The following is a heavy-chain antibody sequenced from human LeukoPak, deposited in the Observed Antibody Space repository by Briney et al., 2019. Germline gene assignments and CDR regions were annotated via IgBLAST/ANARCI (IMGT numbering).Heavy chain of an antibody. Sequence: GGSLRLSCAVSGFTFSIYAMSWVRQAPGKGLEWVSTISSSGGSTYYADSVKGRFTISRDDSKNTLYLQMNSLRAEDTAVYYCAKDRQLWPTYNWFDPWGQGTLVTVSS. V-gene: IGHV3-23*01. D-gene: IGHD5-18*01. CDR3: AKDRQLWPTYNWFDP. CDR1: GFTFSIYA. J-gene: IGHJ5*02. CDR2: ISSSGGST.